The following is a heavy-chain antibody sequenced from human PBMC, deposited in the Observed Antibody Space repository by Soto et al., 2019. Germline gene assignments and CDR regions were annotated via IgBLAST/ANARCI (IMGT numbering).Heavy chain of an antibody. D-gene: IGHD3-10*01. V-gene: IGHV3-23*01. CDR3: AKGYYYGSGSYRYYFDY. J-gene: IGHJ4*02. CDR1: GFTFSSYA. Sequence: PGGSLRLSCAASGFTFSSYAMSWVRQAPGKGLEWVSAISGSGGSTYYADSVKGRFTISRDNSKNTLYLQMNSLRAEDTAVYYCAKGYYYGSGSYRYYFDYWGQGTLVTVSS. CDR2: ISGSGGST.